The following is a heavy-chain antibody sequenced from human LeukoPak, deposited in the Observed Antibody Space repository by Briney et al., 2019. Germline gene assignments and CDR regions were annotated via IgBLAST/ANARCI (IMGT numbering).Heavy chain of an antibody. V-gene: IGHV4-59*01. Sequence: PSETLSLTCTVSDDSITMYYWTWIRQPPGKGLEWIGYVDHTGSTKFNPSLNGRVSISRDTSNNFFSLRLRSVTAADTAVYYCARGDYYYYMDVWGKGTTVTISS. CDR1: DDSITMYY. J-gene: IGHJ6*03. CDR2: VDHTGST. CDR3: ARGDYYYYMDV.